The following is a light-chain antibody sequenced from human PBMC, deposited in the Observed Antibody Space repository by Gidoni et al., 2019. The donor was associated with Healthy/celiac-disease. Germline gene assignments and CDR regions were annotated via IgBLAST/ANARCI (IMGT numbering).Light chain of an antibody. V-gene: IGLV2-14*01. CDR2: EVS. J-gene: IGLJ1*01. Sequence: QSALTQPASVSGSPGRSITISCTGTSSDVGGYNYFSWYQQHPGKAPKLMIYEVSNRPSGVSNRFSGSKSGNTASLTISGLQAEDEADYYCSSYTSSSTRVFGTGTKVTVL. CDR3: SSYTSSSTRV. CDR1: SSDVGGYNY.